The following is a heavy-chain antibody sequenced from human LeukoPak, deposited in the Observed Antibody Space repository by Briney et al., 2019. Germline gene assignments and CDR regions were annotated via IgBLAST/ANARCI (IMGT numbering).Heavy chain of an antibody. Sequence: ASVKVSCTASGYTFTSYAMNWVRQAPGQGLEWMGWINTNTGNPTYAQGFTGRFVFSLDTSVSTAYLQISSLKAEDTAVYYCASLEGSVAGTEYYFDYWGQGTLVTVSS. D-gene: IGHD6-19*01. J-gene: IGHJ4*02. CDR3: ASLEGSVAGTEYYFDY. V-gene: IGHV7-4-1*02. CDR1: GYTFTSYA. CDR2: INTNTGNP.